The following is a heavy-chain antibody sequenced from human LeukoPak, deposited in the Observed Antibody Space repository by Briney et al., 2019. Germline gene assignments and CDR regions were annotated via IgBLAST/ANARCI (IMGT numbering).Heavy chain of an antibody. Sequence: GRSLRLSCAASGFTFSSYAMHWARQAPGKGLEWVASINHNGNVNYYVDSVKGRFTISRDNAKNSLYLQMSNLRAEDTAVYFCARGGGLDVWGQGATVTVSS. CDR3: ARGGGLDV. CDR1: GFTFSSYA. J-gene: IGHJ6*02. CDR2: INHNGNVN. V-gene: IGHV3-7*03. D-gene: IGHD3-16*01.